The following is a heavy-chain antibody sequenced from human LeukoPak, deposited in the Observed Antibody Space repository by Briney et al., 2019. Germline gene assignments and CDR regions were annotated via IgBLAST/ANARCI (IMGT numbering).Heavy chain of an antibody. Sequence: HPGRSLRLSCAASGFIFYAYAMHWVRQAPGKGLEWVSGISWNSGSIGYADSVKGRFTISRDNAKNSLYLQMNSLRAEDTAVYYCAKEEYYYDSSGYYLGPGSPFDYWGQGTLVTVSS. CDR1: GFIFYAYA. V-gene: IGHV3-9*01. CDR2: ISWNSGSI. J-gene: IGHJ4*02. D-gene: IGHD3-22*01. CDR3: AKEEYYYDSSGYYLGPGSPFDY.